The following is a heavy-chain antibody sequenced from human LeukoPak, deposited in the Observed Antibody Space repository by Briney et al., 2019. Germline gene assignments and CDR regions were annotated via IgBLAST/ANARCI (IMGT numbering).Heavy chain of an antibody. D-gene: IGHD3-22*01. J-gene: IGHJ3*02. Sequence: AASVKVSCKASGYTFTSYAMNWVRQAPGQGLEWMGWISAYNGNTNYAQKLQGRVTMTTDTSTSTAYMKLRSLRSDDTAVYYCATFVPDSESSEYYIHAFHIWGRGTTVSVS. CDR2: ISAYNGNT. CDR1: GYTFTSYA. V-gene: IGHV1-18*01. CDR3: ATFVPDSESSEYYIHAFHI.